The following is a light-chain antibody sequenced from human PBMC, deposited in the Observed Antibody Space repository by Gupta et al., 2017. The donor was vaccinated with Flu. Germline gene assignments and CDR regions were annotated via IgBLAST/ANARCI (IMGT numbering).Light chain of an antibody. V-gene: IGKV1-8*01. CDR2: AAS. CDR1: QGISSY. CDR3: QQYYSYPFT. J-gene: IGKJ4*01. Sequence: IRMTQSPSSVSASTGDRVTITVRSSQGISSYLAWYQQKPGKAPKLLIYAASTLQSGVPSRFSGSGSGTDFTLTISCLQSEDVATYYCQQYYSYPFTFGGGTKVEIK.